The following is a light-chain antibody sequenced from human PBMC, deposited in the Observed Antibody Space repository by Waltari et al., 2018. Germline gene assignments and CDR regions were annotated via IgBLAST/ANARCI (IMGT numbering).Light chain of an antibody. J-gene: IGLJ2*01. Sequence: QSALTQPASVSGSPGQSITISCTGTSSDVGGYNYVSWYQQHPGEAPKLMIYDVSNRPSGGSNRFSGSKSGNTASLTISGLQAEDEADYYCSSYTSSSPVVFGGGTKLTVL. CDR1: SSDVGGYNY. V-gene: IGLV2-14*03. CDR3: SSYTSSSPVV. CDR2: DVS.